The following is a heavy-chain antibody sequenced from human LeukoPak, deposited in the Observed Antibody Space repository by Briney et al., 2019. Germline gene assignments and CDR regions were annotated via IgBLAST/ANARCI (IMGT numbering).Heavy chain of an antibody. CDR1: GFTFSSYS. Sequence: GGSLRLSCAASGFTFSSYSMNWVRQAPGKGLEWASSISSSSSYIYYADSVKGRFTISRDNAKNSLYLQMNSLRAEDTAVYYCARDREGLLWFGGQGTLVTVSS. J-gene: IGHJ4*02. D-gene: IGHD3-10*01. CDR3: ARDREGLLWF. V-gene: IGHV3-21*01. CDR2: ISSSSSYI.